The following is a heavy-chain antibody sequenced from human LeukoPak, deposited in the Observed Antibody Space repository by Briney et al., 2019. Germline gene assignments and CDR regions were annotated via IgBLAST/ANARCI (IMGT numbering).Heavy chain of an antibody. D-gene: IGHD3-10*01. V-gene: IGHV3-30*04. CDR3: VRDPKTGSPDYFDY. CDR1: GFTFNNYP. J-gene: IGHJ4*02. Sequence: PGTSLRLSCATSGFTFNNYPMHWVRQAPGKGLEWVAVIGYDGRFKFHSDSVKGRFTISRDDSKNTLYLQMNSLRPEDTALYYCVRDPKTGSPDYFDYWGQGTLVTVST. CDR2: IGYDGRFK.